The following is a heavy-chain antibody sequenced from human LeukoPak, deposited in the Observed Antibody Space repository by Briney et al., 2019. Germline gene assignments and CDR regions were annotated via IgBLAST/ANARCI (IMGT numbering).Heavy chain of an antibody. V-gene: IGHV4-39*01. CDR2: IYKSGNT. D-gene: IGHD6-19*01. J-gene: IGHJ5*02. Sequence: SETLSLTCTVSGDSISSSKYYWGWIRQSPGKGLEWIGSIYKSGNTFYNPSLKSRLIISVDTSRNQFSLKLNSVSAADTAVYYCARSLSVAGITWGQGTLVAVSS. CDR1: GDSISSSKYY. CDR3: ARSLSVAGIT.